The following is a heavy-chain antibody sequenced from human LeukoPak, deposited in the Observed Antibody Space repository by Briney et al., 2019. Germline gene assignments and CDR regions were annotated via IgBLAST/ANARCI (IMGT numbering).Heavy chain of an antibody. CDR1: GFTFSSYS. J-gene: IGHJ3*02. V-gene: IGHV3-21*01. D-gene: IGHD5-18*01. CDR3: ATDVDTAMVNLVVDAFDI. Sequence: PGGSLRLSCAASGFTFSSYSINWVRQAPGKGLEWVSSISSSSSYIYYADSVKGRFTISRDNAKNSLYLQMNSLRAEDTAVYYCATDVDTAMVNLVVDAFDIWGQGTMVTVSS. CDR2: ISSSSSYI.